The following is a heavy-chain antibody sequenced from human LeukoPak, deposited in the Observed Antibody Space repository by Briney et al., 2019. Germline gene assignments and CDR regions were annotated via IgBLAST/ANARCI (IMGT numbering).Heavy chain of an antibody. J-gene: IGHJ4*02. V-gene: IGHV4-59*01. Sequence: SETLSLTCTVSGGSISDYSWSWIRQPPGKGLEWIGNIYYSGSADHNPSLKSRVTISRDTSKNQFSLKLTSVTTADTAVYYCARDGSGNFDYWGQGTLVTVSS. CDR2: IYYSGSA. D-gene: IGHD3-10*01. CDR1: GGSISDYS. CDR3: ARDGSGNFDY.